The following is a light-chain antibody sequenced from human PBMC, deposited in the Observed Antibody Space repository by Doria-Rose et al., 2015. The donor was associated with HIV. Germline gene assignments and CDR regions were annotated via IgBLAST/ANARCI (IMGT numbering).Light chain of an antibody. CDR1: QSFSSTY. CDR3: HQYGTSWT. Sequence: TQSPGTLSLSPGERATLSWRASQSFSSTYLAWYQQKPGQAPSLLIYDGSTRATGIPDRFGASGSGTDFTLTINRLEPEDFALYYCHQYGTSWTFGQGTKVEI. CDR2: DGS. V-gene: IGKV3-20*01. J-gene: IGKJ1*01.